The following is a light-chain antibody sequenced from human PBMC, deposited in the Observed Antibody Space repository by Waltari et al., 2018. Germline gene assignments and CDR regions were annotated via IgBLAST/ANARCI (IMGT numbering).Light chain of an antibody. V-gene: IGKV3-20*01. CDR3: QKYERLPAT. J-gene: IGKJ1*01. CDR2: GTS. CDR1: QSVGRS. Sequence: EIVLTQSPGTLSLSPGERATLSCRASQSVGRSLTWYQQKPGQAPRLLIYGTSTRATGIPDRFSGSGSGTDFSLTISSQEPEDFAVYYCQKYERLPATFGQGTKVEIK.